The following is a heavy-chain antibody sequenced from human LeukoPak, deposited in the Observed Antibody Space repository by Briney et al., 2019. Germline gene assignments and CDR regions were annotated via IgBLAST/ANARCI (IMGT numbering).Heavy chain of an antibody. D-gene: IGHD3-22*01. CDR1: GGTLSSYA. CDR3: ARGGRYYDSSGYRGPPEDYFDY. Sequence: SVKVSCKASGGTLSSYAISWVRQAPGQGLEWMGRIIPILGIANYAQKFQGRVTITADKSTSTAYMELSSLRSEDTAVYYCARGGRYYDSSGYRGPPEDYFDYWGQGTLVTVSS. CDR2: IIPILGIA. J-gene: IGHJ4*02. V-gene: IGHV1-69*04.